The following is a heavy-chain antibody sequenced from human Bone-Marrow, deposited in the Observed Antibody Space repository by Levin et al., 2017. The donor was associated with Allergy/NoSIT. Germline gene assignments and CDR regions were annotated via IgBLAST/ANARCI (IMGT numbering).Heavy chain of an antibody. J-gene: IGHJ2*01. CDR1: GDSVSSTSVA. Sequence: SQTLSLTCAISGDSVSSTSVAWNWIRQSPSRGLEWLGRTYYRSKWYNDYAVSVKSRITINPDTSKNQFSLQLNSVTPEDPAVYYCASWNHALRYFDLWGRGSLVTVSS. V-gene: IGHV6-1*01. D-gene: IGHD1-1*01. CDR2: TYYRSKWYN. CDR3: ASWNHALRYFDL.